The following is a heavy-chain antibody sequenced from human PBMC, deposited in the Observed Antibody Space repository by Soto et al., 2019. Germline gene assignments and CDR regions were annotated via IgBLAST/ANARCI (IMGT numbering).Heavy chain of an antibody. J-gene: IGHJ4*02. CDR2: TRNKGNSYTT. Sequence: EVQLVESGGALVQPGGSLRLSCAASGFTFSDHHMDWVRQAPGKGLEWVGRTRNKGNSYTTEYAAYVKGRFTISIDESTTSLFVQMNRLKPGDYAVDYGAFVGATRAYWGQGTLVTVSS. CDR3: AFVGATRAY. V-gene: IGHV3-72*01. CDR1: GFTFSDHH. D-gene: IGHD1-26*01.